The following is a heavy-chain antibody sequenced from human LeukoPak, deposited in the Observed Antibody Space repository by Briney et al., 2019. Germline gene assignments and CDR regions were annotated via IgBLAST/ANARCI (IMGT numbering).Heavy chain of an antibody. V-gene: IGHV3-73*01. CDR1: GFTFSGSA. J-gene: IGHJ4*02. CDR3: TRLSDLYVFYPRGY. Sequence: SGGSLRLSCAASGFTFSGSAMHWVRQASGKGLEWVGRIRSKANSYATAYAASVKGRFTISRDDSKNTAYLQMNSLKTEDTAVYYSTRLSDLYVFYPRGYWGQGTLVTVSS. D-gene: IGHD2-8*01. CDR2: IRSKANSYAT.